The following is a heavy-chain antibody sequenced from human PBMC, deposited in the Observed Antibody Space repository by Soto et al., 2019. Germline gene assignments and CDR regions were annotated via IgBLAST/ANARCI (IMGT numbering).Heavy chain of an antibody. Sequence: GASVKVSCKVSGYTLTELSMHWVRQAPGKGLEWMGGFDPEDGETIYAQKFQGRVTMTEDTSTDAAYMELSSLRSEDTAVYYCATVELGCISTSCYRSYYYYYGMDVWGQGTTVTVSS. V-gene: IGHV1-24*01. CDR3: ATVELGCISTSCYRSYYYYYGMDV. CDR1: GYTLTELS. J-gene: IGHJ6*01. CDR2: FDPEDGET. D-gene: IGHD2-2*01.